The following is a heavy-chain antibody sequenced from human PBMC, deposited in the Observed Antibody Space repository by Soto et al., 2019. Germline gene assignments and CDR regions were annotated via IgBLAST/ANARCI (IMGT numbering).Heavy chain of an antibody. CDR2: ISGSGGST. CDR3: AKESLYSSSWYDDYYYGMDV. V-gene: IGHV3-23*01. CDR1: GFTFSSYA. J-gene: IGHJ6*02. Sequence: GGSLRLSCAASGFTFSSYAMSWVRQAPGKGLEWVSAISGSGGSTYYPDSVKGRFTISRDNSKNTLYLQMNSLRAEDTAVYYCAKESLYSSSWYDDYYYGMDVWGQGTTVTVSS. D-gene: IGHD6-13*01.